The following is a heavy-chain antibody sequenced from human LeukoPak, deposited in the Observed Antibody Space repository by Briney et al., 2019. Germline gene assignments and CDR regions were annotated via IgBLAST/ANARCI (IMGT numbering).Heavy chain of an antibody. CDR2: INNDGTTT. V-gene: IGHV3-74*01. Sequence: GGSLRLSCAASGFTFTNYWMHWVRQAPGKGLVWVSRINNDGTTTAYADSVKGRFTISRDNAKNTLYLQMNSLRAEDTAVYYCAKALYGSGNYYDYWGQGTLVTVSS. J-gene: IGHJ4*02. CDR1: GFTFTNYW. CDR3: AKALYGSGNYYDY. D-gene: IGHD3-10*01.